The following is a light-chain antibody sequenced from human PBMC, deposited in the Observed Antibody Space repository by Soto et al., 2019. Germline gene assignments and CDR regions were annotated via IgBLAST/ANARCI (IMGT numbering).Light chain of an antibody. CDR3: QSYDSSLSEV. J-gene: IGLJ1*01. CDR1: SSNIGAGYD. CDR2: ANS. V-gene: IGLV1-40*01. Sequence: QSVLTQPPSVSGAPGQRVTISCTGSSSNIGAGYDVHWYQQLPGTAPKLLIYANSNRPSGVPDPFSGSKSGTSASLAITGLQAEDEADYYCQSYDSSLSEVFGTGSQVTVL.